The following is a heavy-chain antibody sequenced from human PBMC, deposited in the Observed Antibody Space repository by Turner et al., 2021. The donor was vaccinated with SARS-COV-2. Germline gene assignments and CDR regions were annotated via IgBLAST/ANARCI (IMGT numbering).Heavy chain of an antibody. V-gene: IGHV4-39*01. J-gene: IGHJ3*02. CDR2: SFYTEGN. D-gene: IGHD3-10*01. CDR3: ARQGGGEVLLSDPFDI. Sequence: QLHLQESAPGLVRPSETLSLTCTVPGDSISSNHFWGWIRQPPGKGRVWTGTSFYTEGNNYNPTLKGRVTMSIATAKNQLSLRVTSVTAADTAVYYCARQGGGEVLLSDPFDIWGQGTVVTISS. CDR1: GDSISSNHF.